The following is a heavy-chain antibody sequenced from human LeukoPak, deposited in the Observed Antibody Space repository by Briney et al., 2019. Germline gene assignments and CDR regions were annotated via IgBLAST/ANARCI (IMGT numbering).Heavy chain of an antibody. D-gene: IGHD3-9*01. CDR3: AKSDDILTGYPYGMDV. Sequence: GGSLRLSCAASGFTFNSYAMSWVRQAPGKGLEWVSAISGSGGNTYYADSVKGRFTISSDNSKNTLYLQMNSLRAEDTAVYYCAKSDDILTGYPYGMDVWGKGTTVTVSS. CDR2: ISGSGGNT. V-gene: IGHV3-23*01. CDR1: GFTFNSYA. J-gene: IGHJ6*04.